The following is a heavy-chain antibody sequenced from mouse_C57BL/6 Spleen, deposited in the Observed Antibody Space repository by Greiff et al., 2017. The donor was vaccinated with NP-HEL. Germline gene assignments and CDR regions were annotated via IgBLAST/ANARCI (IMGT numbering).Heavy chain of an antibody. CDR2: INPNNGGT. J-gene: IGHJ2*01. V-gene: IGHV1-26*01. D-gene: IGHD1-1*01. CDR1: GYTFTDYY. CDR3: ARNPTVVPFDY. Sequence: EVQLQQSGPELVKPGASVKISCKASGYTFTDYYMNWVKQSHGKSLEWIGDINPNNGGTSYNQKFKGKATLTVDKSSSTAYMELRSLTSEDSAVYYCARNPTVVPFDYWGQGTTLTVSS.